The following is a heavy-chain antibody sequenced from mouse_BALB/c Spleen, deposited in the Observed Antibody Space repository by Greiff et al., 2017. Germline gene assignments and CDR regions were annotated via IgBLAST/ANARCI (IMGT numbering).Heavy chain of an antibody. D-gene: IGHD2-4*01. J-gene: IGHJ4*01. CDR3: ARSHYYDYDVGAMDY. CDR2: ISYSGST. CDR1: GDSITSGY. Sequence: VQLKQSGPSLVKPSQTLSLTCSVTGDSITSGYWNWIRKFPGNKLEYMGYISYSGSTYYNPSLKSRISITRDTSKNQYYLQLNSVTTEDTATYYCARSHYYDYDVGAMDYWGQGTSVTVSS. V-gene: IGHV3-8*02.